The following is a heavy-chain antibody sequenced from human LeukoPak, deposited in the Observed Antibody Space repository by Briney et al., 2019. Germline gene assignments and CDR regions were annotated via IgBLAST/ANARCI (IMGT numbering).Heavy chain of an antibody. CDR2: IYTSGST. CDR3: AAGSEYYYDSSGYYYDY. CDR1: GGSISSYY. V-gene: IGHV4-4*07. D-gene: IGHD3-22*01. J-gene: IGHJ4*02. Sequence: PSETLSLTCTVSGGSISSYYWSWIRQPAGKGLEWIGRIYTSGSTNYNPSLKSRVTMSVDTSKNQFSLKLSSVTAEDTAVYYCAAGSEYYYDSSGYYYDYWGQGTLVTVSS.